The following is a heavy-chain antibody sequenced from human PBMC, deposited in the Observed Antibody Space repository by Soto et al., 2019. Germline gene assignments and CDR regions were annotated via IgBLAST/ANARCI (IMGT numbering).Heavy chain of an antibody. CDR3: AKDLGRPGRKDWFDP. D-gene: IGHD3-16*01. V-gene: IGHV3-23*01. CDR1: GFTFSSYA. Sequence: QAGGSLRLSCAASGFTFSSYAMSWVRQAPGKGLEWVSAISGSGASTYYADSVKGRFTIPRDNSKNTLYLQMNSLRAEDTAVYYCAKDLGRPGRKDWFDPWGQGTLVTVSS. CDR2: ISGSGAST. J-gene: IGHJ5*02.